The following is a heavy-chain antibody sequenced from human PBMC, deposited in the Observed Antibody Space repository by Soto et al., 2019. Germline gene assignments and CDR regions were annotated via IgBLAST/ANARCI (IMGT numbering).Heavy chain of an antibody. D-gene: IGHD3-3*01. Sequence: QITLNESGPTVVRPTETLTLTCRFSGFSLTTSGVGVGWIRQSPGKAPEGLALLYWDDDKRYSASLKSRLTITKDTSKNQVVLTVSDLDPTDTATYYCAHRVLRTVFGVVTTTASYFDFWGQGTPVAVSS. CDR3: AHRVLRTVFGVVTTTASYFDF. CDR2: LYWDDDK. CDR1: GFSLTTSGVG. V-gene: IGHV2-5*02. J-gene: IGHJ4*02.